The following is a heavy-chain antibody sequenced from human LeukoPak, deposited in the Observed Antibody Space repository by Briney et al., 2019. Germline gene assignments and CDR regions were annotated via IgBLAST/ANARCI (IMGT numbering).Heavy chain of an antibody. CDR2: LSDSGGST. D-gene: IGHD3-10*01. V-gene: IGHV3-23*01. CDR3: ARVFHVLWLDY. J-gene: IGHJ4*02. Sequence: GGSLRLSCAASGFIFSSYGMSWVRQAPGKGLQWVSALSDSGGSTYYADSVKGRFAISRDNAKNSLYLQMNSLRAEDTAVYYCARVFHVLWLDYWGQGTLVTVSS. CDR1: GFIFSSYG.